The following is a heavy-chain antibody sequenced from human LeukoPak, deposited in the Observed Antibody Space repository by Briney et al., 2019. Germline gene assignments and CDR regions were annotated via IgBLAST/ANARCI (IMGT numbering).Heavy chain of an antibody. CDR1: GSTFISYA. D-gene: IGHD4-11*01. CDR2: ISSSSTTI. V-gene: IGHV3-48*04. Sequence: GGSLRLSCAASGSTFISYAMNWVRQAPGKGLEWVSYISSSSTTIYYADSVKGRFTVSRDNAKNSLFLQMNSLRAEDTAVYYCAKEGTATYFFDYWGQGTLVTVSS. CDR3: AKEGTATYFFDY. J-gene: IGHJ4*02.